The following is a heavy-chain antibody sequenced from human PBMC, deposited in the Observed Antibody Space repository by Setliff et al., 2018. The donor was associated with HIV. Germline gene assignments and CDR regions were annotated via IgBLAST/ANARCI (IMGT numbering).Heavy chain of an antibody. V-gene: IGHV4-39*07. D-gene: IGHD2-2*01. CDR1: GGSITSSSYS. Sequence: SETLSLTCTVSGGSITSSSYSWAWIRQSPGKGLEWIGSVYYTGNTKHNPSLESRVTMSMDASESQFSLTLNSVTAADTAMYYCAREDSLVLVPAIMRGYGFDVWGQGTMVTVSS. J-gene: IGHJ3*01. CDR2: VYYTGNT. CDR3: AREDSLVLVPAIMRGYGFDV.